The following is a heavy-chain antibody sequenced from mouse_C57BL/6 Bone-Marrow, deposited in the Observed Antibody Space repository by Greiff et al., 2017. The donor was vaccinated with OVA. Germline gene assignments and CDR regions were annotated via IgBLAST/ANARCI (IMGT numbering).Heavy chain of an antibody. Sequence: QVHVKQSGAELARPGASVKLSCKASGYTFTSYGISWVKQRTGQGLEWIGEIYPRSGNTYYNEKFKGKATLTADESSSTAYMELRSLTSEDSAVYFCARWLPCYWYFDVWGTGTTVTVSS. CDR3: ARWLPCYWYFDV. CDR1: GYTFTSYG. D-gene: IGHD2-2*01. V-gene: IGHV1-81*01. J-gene: IGHJ1*03. CDR2: IYPRSGNT.